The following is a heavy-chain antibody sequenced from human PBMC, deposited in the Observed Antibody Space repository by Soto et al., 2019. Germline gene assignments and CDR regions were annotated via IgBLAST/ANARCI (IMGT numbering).Heavy chain of an antibody. CDR3: AKLFWSGYFYYMDV. V-gene: IGHV3-48*01. Sequence: PGGSLRLSCVASEFTFSINSMYWVRQAPGKGLEWVSYISSSSNTIYYADSVKGRFTISRDNAKNSLYLQMNSLRAEDTAVYYCAKLFWSGYFYYMDVWGKGTTVTVSS. CDR2: ISSSSNTI. CDR1: EFTFSINS. D-gene: IGHD3-3*01. J-gene: IGHJ6*03.